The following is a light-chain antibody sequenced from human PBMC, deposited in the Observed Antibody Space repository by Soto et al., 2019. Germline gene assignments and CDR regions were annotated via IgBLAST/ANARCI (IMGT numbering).Light chain of an antibody. CDR1: SSNIGAGYD. V-gene: IGLV1-40*01. CDR3: QSYDSTLSGHVV. J-gene: IGLJ2*01. CDR2: GDT. Sequence: QPVLTQTPSVSGAPGQRVTISCTGSSSNIGAGYDVHWYQQLPGTAPKLLIYGDTNRPSGVPDRFSGSKSGSSASLAIAGLQAEDEGDYYCQSYDSTLSGHVVFGGGTKVTVL.